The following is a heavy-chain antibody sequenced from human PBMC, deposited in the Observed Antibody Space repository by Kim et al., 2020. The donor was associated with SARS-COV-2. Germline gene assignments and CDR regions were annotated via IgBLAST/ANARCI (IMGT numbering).Heavy chain of an antibody. CDR1: GGSFSGYY. Sequence: SETLSLTCAVYGGSFSGYYWSWIRQPPGKGLEWIGEINHSGSTNYNPSLKSRVTISVDTSKNQFSLKLSSVTAADTAVYYCARGRGLGITIFGVVTSYGMDVWGQGTTVTVSS. J-gene: IGHJ6*02. D-gene: IGHD3-3*01. CDR2: INHSGST. V-gene: IGHV4-34*01. CDR3: ARGRGLGITIFGVVTSYGMDV.